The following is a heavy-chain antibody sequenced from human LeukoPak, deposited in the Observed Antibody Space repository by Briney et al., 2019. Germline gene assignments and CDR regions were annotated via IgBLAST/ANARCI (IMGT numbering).Heavy chain of an antibody. CDR3: AKDIEWQWLVDY. CDR1: GFTFSSYG. V-gene: IGHV3-30*18. D-gene: IGHD6-19*01. CDR2: ISYDGSNK. Sequence: GRSLRLSCAASGFTFSSYGMHWVRQAPGKGLEWVAVISYDGSNKYYADSVKGRFTISRDNSKNTLYLQMNSLRAEDTAVYYCAKDIEWQWLVDYWGQGTLVTVSS. J-gene: IGHJ4*02.